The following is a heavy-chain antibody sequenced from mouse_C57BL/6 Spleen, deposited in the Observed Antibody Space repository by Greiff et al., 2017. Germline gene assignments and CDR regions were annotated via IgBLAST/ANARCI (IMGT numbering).Heavy chain of an antibody. J-gene: IGHJ4*01. V-gene: IGHV1-26*01. CDR3: ARGRGLLRAMDY. CDR1: GYTFTDYY. Sequence: EVKLQQSGPELVKPGASVKISCKASGYTFTDYYMNWVKQSHGKSLEWIGDINPNNGGTSYNQKFKGKATLTVDKSSSTAYMELRSLTSEDSAVYYCARGRGLLRAMDYWGQGTSVTVSS. CDR2: INPNNGGT. D-gene: IGHD1-1*01.